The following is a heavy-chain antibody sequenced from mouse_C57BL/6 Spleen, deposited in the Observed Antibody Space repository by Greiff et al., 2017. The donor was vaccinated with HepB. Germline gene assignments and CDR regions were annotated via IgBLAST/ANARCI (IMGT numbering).Heavy chain of an antibody. CDR2: ISNGGGST. Sequence: DVKLVESGGGLVQPGGSLKLSCAASGFTFSDYYMYWVRQTPEKRLEWVAYISNGGGSTYYPATVKGRFTIYRDTAKNTLYLQMSRLKSEDTAMYYCARQIYDGDYGGYAMDYWGQGTSVTVSS. D-gene: IGHD2-3*01. CDR3: ARQIYDGDYGGYAMDY. J-gene: IGHJ4*01. V-gene: IGHV5-12*01. CDR1: GFTFSDYY.